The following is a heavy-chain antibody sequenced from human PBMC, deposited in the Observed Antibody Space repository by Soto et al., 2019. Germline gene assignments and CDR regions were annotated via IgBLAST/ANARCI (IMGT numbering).Heavy chain of an antibody. Sequence: ASVKVSCKASGYTFTSYAMHWVRQAPGQRLEWMGWINAGNGNTKYSQKFQGRFTISRDNSKNTLYLQMNSLRAEDTAVYYCARDPDIVVVVAASHYFDYWGQGTLVTVSS. CDR2: INAGNGNT. D-gene: IGHD2-15*01. V-gene: IGHV1-3*01. CDR3: ARDPDIVVVVAASHYFDY. CDR1: GYTFTSYA. J-gene: IGHJ4*02.